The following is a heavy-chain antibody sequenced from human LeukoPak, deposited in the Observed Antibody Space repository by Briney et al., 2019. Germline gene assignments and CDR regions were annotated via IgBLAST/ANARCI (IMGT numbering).Heavy chain of an antibody. J-gene: IGHJ4*02. V-gene: IGHV3-21*04. CDR2: ISSSSSYI. CDR1: GFTFSSYS. Sequence: PGGSLRLSCAASGFTFSSYSMNWVRQAPGKGLEWVSSISSSSSYIYYADSVKGRFTISRDNAKNSLYLQMNSLRAEDTAVYFCARPTNTYDSSGYLVWGQGTLVTVSS. CDR3: ARPTNTYDSSGYLV. D-gene: IGHD3-22*01.